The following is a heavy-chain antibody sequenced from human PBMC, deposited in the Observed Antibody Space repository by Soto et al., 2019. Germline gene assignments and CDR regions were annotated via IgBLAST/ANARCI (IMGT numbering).Heavy chain of an antibody. V-gene: IGHV3-23*01. Sequence: EVQLLESGGGSVQPGGSLRLSCVVSGITFSNYAMNWVRQAPGKGLEWVSVISCSGGISYYADSVKGRFTISRDNSKNTLYLQLNSLTAEDTAVYYCAKMDRITIFGVVSIDYWGQGTLVTVSS. CDR1: GITFSNYA. D-gene: IGHD3-3*01. J-gene: IGHJ4*02. CDR3: AKMDRITIFGVVSIDY. CDR2: ISCSGGIS.